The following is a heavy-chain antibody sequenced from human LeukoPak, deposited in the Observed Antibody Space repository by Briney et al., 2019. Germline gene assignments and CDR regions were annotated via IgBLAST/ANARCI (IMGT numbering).Heavy chain of an antibody. CDR3: ASRGSLNY. J-gene: IGHJ4*02. CDR1: GFAFSSYA. Sequence: GGSLRLSCAASGFAFSSYAMYWVRQPPGKGLEWVSSVTSGGAATFYSDSVKGRFTLSRDNSKNTLCLQMNSLRAEDTGVYYCASRGSLNYWGQGTLVTVSS. V-gene: IGHV3-23*01. D-gene: IGHD3-22*01. CDR2: VTSGGAAT.